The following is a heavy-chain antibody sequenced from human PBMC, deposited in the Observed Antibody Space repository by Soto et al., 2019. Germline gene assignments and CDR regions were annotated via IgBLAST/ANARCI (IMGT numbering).Heavy chain of an antibody. Sequence: GGSLRLSCAASGLTFINAWMTWVRQAPGKGLEWIGRIRSDGATDYAAPVKGRFIISRDNSKNTVYLHMNSLRAEDTAVYYCAKDQIAARPLAPYYYYGMDVWGQGTTVTVSS. CDR1: GLTFINAW. J-gene: IGHJ6*02. CDR3: AKDQIAARPLAPYYYYGMDV. D-gene: IGHD6-6*01. CDR2: IRSDGAT. V-gene: IGHV3-15*01.